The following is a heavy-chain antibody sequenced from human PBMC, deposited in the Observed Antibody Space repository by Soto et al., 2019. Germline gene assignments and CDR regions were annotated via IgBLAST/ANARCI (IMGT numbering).Heavy chain of an antibody. CDR1: GIPVSSNY. V-gene: IGHV3-53*04. J-gene: IGHJ6*02. D-gene: IGHD3-10*01. CDR2: LHSGGDT. Sequence: EVQLVESGGGLVQPGGSLRLSCVASGIPVSSNYMTWVRQAPGKGLEWVSVLHSGGDTYYANSVKGRFTISRHESTNTLFLQINSLTAEDTAVYYCCRDVPYYFASRMDVWGQGTTVTVSS. CDR3: CRDVPYYFASRMDV.